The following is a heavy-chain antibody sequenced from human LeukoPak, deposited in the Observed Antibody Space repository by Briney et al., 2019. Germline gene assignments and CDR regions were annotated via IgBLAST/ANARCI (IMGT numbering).Heavy chain of an antibody. V-gene: IGHV1-69*01. CDR3: AVHLTAAHYGSGSYYSSPGAFDI. D-gene: IGHD3-10*01. Sequence: GSSVKVSCKASGGTFSSYAISWVRQAPGQGLEWMGGIIPIFGTANYAQKFQGRVTITADESTSTAYMELSSLTSADTSVYYCAVHLTAAHYGSGSYYSSPGAFDIWGQGTMVTVSS. CDR2: IIPIFGTA. CDR1: GGTFSSYA. J-gene: IGHJ3*02.